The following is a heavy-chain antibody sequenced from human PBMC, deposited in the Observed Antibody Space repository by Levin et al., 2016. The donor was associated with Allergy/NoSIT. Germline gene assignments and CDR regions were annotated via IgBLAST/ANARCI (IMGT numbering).Heavy chain of an antibody. CDR2: IYYTGTT. V-gene: IGHV4-39*01. J-gene: IGHJ4*02. CDR1: GDSISSNNFH. CDR3: VRQRNYDFDY. D-gene: IGHD4-11*01. Sequence: GSLRLSCTVSGDSISSNNFHWGWVRQTPGKGLEWIGTIYYTGTTYYNPSLKSRVTIFVDMSKNQYSLKVSSVTAADTAVYYCVRQRNYDFDYWGQGTLVTVSS.